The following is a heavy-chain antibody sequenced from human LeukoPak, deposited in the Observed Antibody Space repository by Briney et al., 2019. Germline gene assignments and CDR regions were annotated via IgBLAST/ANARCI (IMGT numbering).Heavy chain of an antibody. CDR1: GFTFSNAW. CDR2: IKSKTDGGTT. Sequence: GGSLRLSCAASGFTFSNAWMSWVRQAPGKGLEWVGRIKSKTDGGTTGYAAPVKGRFTISRDDSKNSLYLQMNSLKTEDTAVYYCARGFHYDFWSGSYYFDYWGQGTLVTVSS. D-gene: IGHD3-3*01. CDR3: ARGFHYDFWSGSYYFDY. J-gene: IGHJ4*02. V-gene: IGHV3-15*01.